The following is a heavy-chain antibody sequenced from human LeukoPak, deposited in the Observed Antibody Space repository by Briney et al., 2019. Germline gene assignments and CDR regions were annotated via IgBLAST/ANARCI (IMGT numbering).Heavy chain of an antibody. J-gene: IGHJ4*02. CDR1: GGTFSSYA. V-gene: IGHV1-69*13. D-gene: IGHD6-13*01. CDR2: IIPIFGTA. CDR3: AKPVKAPGIAQQLVRLRRGTYYFDY. Sequence: GASVKVSCKASGGTFSSYAISWVRQAPGQGLEWMGGIIPIFGTANYAQKFQGRVTITADESTSTAYMELSSLRSEDTAVYYCAKPVKAPGIAQQLVRLRRGTYYFDYWGQGTLVTVSS.